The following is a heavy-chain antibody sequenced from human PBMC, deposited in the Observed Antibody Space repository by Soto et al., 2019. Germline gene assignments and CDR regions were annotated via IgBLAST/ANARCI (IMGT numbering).Heavy chain of an antibody. V-gene: IGHV3-53*01. CDR2: IYSDGST. J-gene: IGHJ3*02. Sequence: GGSLRLSCAASDFTVSGNYMSWVRRAPGKGLECVSVIYSDGSTYYADSEKGRFTISRDNSKNTLYLQMNSLRAEDTAVYYCSKGGDYYDSSGYYSVGTFDIWGQGTMVTVS. CDR3: SKGGDYYDSSGYYSVGTFDI. D-gene: IGHD3-22*01. CDR1: DFTVSGNY.